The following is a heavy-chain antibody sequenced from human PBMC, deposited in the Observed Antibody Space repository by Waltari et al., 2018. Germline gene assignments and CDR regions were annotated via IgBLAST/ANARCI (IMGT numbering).Heavy chain of an antibody. CDR3: ARDCTGGVCYHYFDY. Sequence: QVQLVQSGAEVKKPGSSVKVSCKASGGTFSSYAISWVRQAPGQGLEWMGRIIPIFGTANYAQKFQGRGTITADKSTSTAYMELSSLRSEDTAVYYCARDCTGGVCYHYFDYWGQGTLVTVSS. J-gene: IGHJ4*02. CDR2: IIPIFGTA. V-gene: IGHV1-69*08. D-gene: IGHD2-8*02. CDR1: GGTFSSYA.